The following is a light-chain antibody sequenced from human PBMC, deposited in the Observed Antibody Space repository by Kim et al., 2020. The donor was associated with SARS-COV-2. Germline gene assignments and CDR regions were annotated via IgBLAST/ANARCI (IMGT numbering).Light chain of an antibody. Sequence: SPGGRATLSCRASQSVSSNLAWYQQKPGQAPRLLIYGASTRATGIPARFSGSGSGTEFTLTISSLQSEDFAVYYCQQYNNWPALTFGGGTKVDIK. V-gene: IGKV3-15*01. CDR2: GAS. CDR1: QSVSSN. J-gene: IGKJ4*01. CDR3: QQYNNWPALT.